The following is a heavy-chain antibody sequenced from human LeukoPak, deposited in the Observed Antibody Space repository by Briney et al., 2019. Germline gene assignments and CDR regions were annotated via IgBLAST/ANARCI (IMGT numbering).Heavy chain of an antibody. D-gene: IGHD3-22*01. J-gene: IGHJ4*02. V-gene: IGHV3-23*01. CDR2: ISGSGSST. Sequence: GGSLRLSCAASGFTFSSYAMSWVRQAPGKGLEWVSAISGSGSSTYYADSVKGRFTISRDNSKNTLYLQMNSVRAEDTYVYYCAKDWYYDSSGLFYYWGQGTLVTVSS. CDR1: GFTFSSYA. CDR3: AKDWYYDSSGLFYY.